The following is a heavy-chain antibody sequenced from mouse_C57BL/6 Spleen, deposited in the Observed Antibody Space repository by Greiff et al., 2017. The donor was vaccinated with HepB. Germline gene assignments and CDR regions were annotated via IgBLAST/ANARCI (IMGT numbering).Heavy chain of an antibody. CDR3: TRSDGYSWFAY. CDR2: IDPETGGT. V-gene: IGHV1-15*01. CDR1: GYTFTDYE. J-gene: IGHJ3*01. D-gene: IGHD2-3*01. Sequence: QVQLKESGAELVRPGASVTLSCKASGYTFTDYEMHWVKQTPVHGLEWIGAIDPETGGTSYNQKFKGKAILTADKSSSTAYMELRSLTSEDSAVYYCTRSDGYSWFAYWGQGTLVTVSA.